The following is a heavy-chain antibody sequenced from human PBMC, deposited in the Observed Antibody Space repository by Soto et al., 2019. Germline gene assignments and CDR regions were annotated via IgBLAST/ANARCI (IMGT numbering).Heavy chain of an antibody. CDR2: IDPSDSYT. CDR1: GYSFISYW. Sequence: GESLKISCTGSGYSFISYWISWVRQVPGKGLEWVGRIDPSDSYTHYSPSMQGHVTMSADTSTATVYMDLSSLTSEDSAVYWCARELYSCGGDCPYYMDYWGQGTLVTVSS. J-gene: IGHJ4*02. D-gene: IGHD2-21*02. V-gene: IGHV5-10-1*01. CDR3: ARELYSCGGDCPYYMDY.